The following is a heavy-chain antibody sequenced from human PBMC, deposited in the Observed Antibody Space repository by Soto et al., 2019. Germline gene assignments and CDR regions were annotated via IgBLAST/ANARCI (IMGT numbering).Heavy chain of an antibody. J-gene: IGHJ6*02. D-gene: IGHD6-13*01. Sequence: QAQLVESGGGVVQPGRSLRLSCAASGFTFSSYPMDWVRQAPGKGLEWVAVISYDGTNEHYADSVKGRFTISRDNSKNTLYLQMNSLRAEDTAVYYCARPCLYSSNPHYYYYGMDVWGQGTTVTVSS. CDR2: ISYDGTNE. CDR1: GFTFSSYP. V-gene: IGHV3-30-3*01. CDR3: ARPCLYSSNPHYYYYGMDV.